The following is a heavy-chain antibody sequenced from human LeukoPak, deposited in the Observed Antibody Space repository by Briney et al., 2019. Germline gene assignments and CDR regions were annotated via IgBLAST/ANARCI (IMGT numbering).Heavy chain of an antibody. CDR3: AREMGIAVAGSNWFDP. CDR2: IYYSGST. CDR1: GGSTSSSSYY. J-gene: IGHJ5*02. Sequence: PSETLSLTCTVSGGSTSSSSYYWGWVRQPPGKGLEWIGYIYYSGSTNYNPSLKSRVTISVDTSKNQFSLKLSSVTAADTAVYYCAREMGIAVAGSNWFDPWGQGTLVTVSS. D-gene: IGHD6-19*01. V-gene: IGHV4-61*01.